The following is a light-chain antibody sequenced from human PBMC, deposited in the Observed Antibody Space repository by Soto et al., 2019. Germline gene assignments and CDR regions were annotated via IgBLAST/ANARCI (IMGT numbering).Light chain of an antibody. J-gene: IGLJ2*01. CDR3: CSYAGSSTPYVV. CDR2: EGS. V-gene: IGLV2-23*01. Sequence: QSALTQPASVSGSPGQSITISCTGTSSDVGSYNLVSWYQQHPGKAPKLMIYEGSKRPSGVSNRFSGSKYGNTASLTISGLQAEDEADYYCCSYAGSSTPYVVFGGGTKLTVL. CDR1: SSDVGSYNL.